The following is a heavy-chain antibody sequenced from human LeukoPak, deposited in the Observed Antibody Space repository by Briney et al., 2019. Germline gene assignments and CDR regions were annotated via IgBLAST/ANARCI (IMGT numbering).Heavy chain of an antibody. CDR3: ARVAEYCSSTSCYEEYYYYYYMNV. Sequence: SETLSLTCTVSGGSISSYYWSWIRQPAGKGLEWIGRIYTSGSTNYNPYLKSRVTMSVDTSKNQFSLKLSSVTAADTAVYYCARVAEYCSSTSCYEEYYYYYYMNVWGKGTTVTVSS. CDR1: GGSISSYY. J-gene: IGHJ6*03. D-gene: IGHD2-2*01. V-gene: IGHV4-4*07. CDR2: IYTSGST.